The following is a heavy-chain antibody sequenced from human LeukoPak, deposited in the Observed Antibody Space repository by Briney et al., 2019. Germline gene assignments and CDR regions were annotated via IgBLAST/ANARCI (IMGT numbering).Heavy chain of an antibody. CDR3: ARDSHYYYDSSGYPNLDY. CDR1: GYTFTSYG. D-gene: IGHD3-22*01. CDR2: ISAYNGNT. J-gene: IGHJ4*02. V-gene: IGHV1-18*01. Sequence: GASVKVSCKASGYTFTSYGISWVRQAPGQGLEWMGWISAYNGNTNYAQKLQGRVTMTTDTSTSTAYMELRSLRSDDTAVYYCARDSHYYYDSSGYPNLDYWGQGTLVTVSS.